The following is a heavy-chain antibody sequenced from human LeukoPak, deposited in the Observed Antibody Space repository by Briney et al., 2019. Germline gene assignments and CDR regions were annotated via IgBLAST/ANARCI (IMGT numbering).Heavy chain of an antibody. CDR1: GVSFTGYY. D-gene: IGHD4-11*01. CDR3: VKEARGTTIYY. J-gene: IGHJ4*02. Sequence: ETLSLTCVVSGVSFTGYYWSWVRQAPGKGLEWVSVIYRGDATYYADSVKGRFTISRDSSENTVYLQMDSLRAEDTAVYYCVKEARGTTIYYWGQGTLVTVSS. CDR2: IYRGDAT. V-gene: IGHV3-66*01.